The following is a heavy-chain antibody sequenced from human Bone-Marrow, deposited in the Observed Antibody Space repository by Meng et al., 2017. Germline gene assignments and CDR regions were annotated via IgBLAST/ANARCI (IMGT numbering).Heavy chain of an antibody. J-gene: IGHJ4*02. CDR3: AKYSYGLGDYLDY. Sequence: GESLKISCAASGFTFSSYAMSWVRQAPGKGLEWVSAISAGGSSTYYADSVKGRFTISRDNSKNTLYLQMNSLRAEDTALYYCAKYSYGLGDYLDYWGQGALVTVSS. CDR1: GFTFSSYA. D-gene: IGHD3-10*01. CDR2: ISAGGSST. V-gene: IGHV3-23*01.